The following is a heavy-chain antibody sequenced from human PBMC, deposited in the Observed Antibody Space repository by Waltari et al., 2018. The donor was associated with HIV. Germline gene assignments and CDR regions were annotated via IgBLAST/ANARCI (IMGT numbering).Heavy chain of an antibody. CDR1: GFTFSSYD. V-gene: IGHV3-13*04. D-gene: IGHD1-7*01. CDR2: IGTAGDT. Sequence: EVQLVESGGGLVQPGGSLSLSCAASGFTFSSYDMHWVRQATGKGLEWVSAIGTAGDTYYPGSVKGRFTISRENAKNSLYLQMNSLRAGDTAVYYCARGRITGTRFDYWGQGTLVTVSS. CDR3: ARGRITGTRFDY. J-gene: IGHJ4*02.